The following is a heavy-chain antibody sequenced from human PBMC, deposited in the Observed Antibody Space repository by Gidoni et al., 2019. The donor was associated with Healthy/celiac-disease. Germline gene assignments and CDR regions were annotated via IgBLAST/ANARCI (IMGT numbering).Heavy chain of an antibody. CDR1: GYTFTSYD. CDR3: ARVRSRITIFGVVIKGYYYYYMDV. J-gene: IGHJ6*03. D-gene: IGHD3-3*01. CDR2: MNPNSGNT. V-gene: IGHV1-8*01. Sequence: QVQLVQSGAEVKKPGASVKVSCKASGYTFTSYDINWVRQATGQGLEWMGWMNPNSGNTGYAQKFQGRVTMTRNTSISTAYMELSSLRSEDTAVYYCARVRSRITIFGVVIKGYYYYYMDVWGKGTTVTVSS.